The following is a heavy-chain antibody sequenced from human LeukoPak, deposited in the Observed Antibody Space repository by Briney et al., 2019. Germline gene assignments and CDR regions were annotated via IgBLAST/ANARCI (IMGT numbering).Heavy chain of an antibody. J-gene: IGHJ4*02. D-gene: IGHD1-7*01. Sequence: GGSLRLSCAASGFTFSTYNMNWVRQAPGKGLEWVSSISSSSSNIYNADSVKGRFTISRDNAKNSLYLQMNSLRAEDTAVYYCARGPYNWNYINFDYWGQGTLVTVSS. CDR1: GFTFSTYN. CDR3: ARGPYNWNYINFDY. V-gene: IGHV3-21*01. CDR2: ISSSSSNI.